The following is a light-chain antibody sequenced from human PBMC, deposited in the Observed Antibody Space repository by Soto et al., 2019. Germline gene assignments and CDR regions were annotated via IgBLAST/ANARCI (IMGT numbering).Light chain of an antibody. J-gene: IGKJ4*01. CDR2: GAS. Sequence: EIVMTQSPATLSVSPGERATLSCRASQSVRGNLAWYQQRPGQSPRLLIYGASSRATGIPARFSGSRSGTEFTLTINSLQSEDFAVYYCQRDNNWALTFGGGTKVDIK. CDR3: QRDNNWALT. V-gene: IGKV3-15*01. CDR1: QSVRGN.